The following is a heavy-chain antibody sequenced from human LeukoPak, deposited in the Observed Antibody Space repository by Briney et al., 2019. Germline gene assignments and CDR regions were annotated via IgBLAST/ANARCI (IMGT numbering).Heavy chain of an antibody. Sequence: SVKFSCKASGATFSSYAISWVQQPPGQGLEWMGRIIPIRGITNYAQKFQGRVTITADKSTSTAYMELSSLRSEDTAVYYCARTVATIPYYYYGIDVWGQGTTVTVSS. V-gene: IGHV1-69*04. CDR1: GATFSSYA. J-gene: IGHJ6*02. CDR2: IIPIRGIT. CDR3: ARTVATIPYYYYGIDV. D-gene: IGHD5-24*01.